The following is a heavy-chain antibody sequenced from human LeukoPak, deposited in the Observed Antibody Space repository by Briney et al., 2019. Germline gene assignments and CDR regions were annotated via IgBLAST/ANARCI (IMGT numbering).Heavy chain of an antibody. V-gene: IGHV4-39*01. CDR3: ARHTWSGTVEFDP. CDR2: IYSSGST. CDR1: GGSISSSSYY. D-gene: IGHD1-1*01. J-gene: IGHJ5*02. Sequence: SETLSLTCSVSGGSISSSSYYWGWLRQPPGKGLEWIGSIYSSGSTYYNPSLESRVTISVDTSKNQFSLKLSSVTAADTAMYFCARHTWSGTVEFDPWGQGTLVTVSS.